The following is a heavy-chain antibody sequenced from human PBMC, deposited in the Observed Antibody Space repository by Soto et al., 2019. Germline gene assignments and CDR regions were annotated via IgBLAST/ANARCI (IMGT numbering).Heavy chain of an antibody. V-gene: IGHV1-18*01. D-gene: IGHD6-13*01. CDR2: ISAYNGNT. CDR3: ARVRQQLAVNYYYYYYMDV. Sequence: ASVEVSCKASGYTFSSYGISWGRQAPGQGVEWMGWISAYNGNTNYAQKLQGRVTMTTDTSTSTAYMELRSLRSDDTAVYYCARVRQQLAVNYYYYYYMDVWGKGTTVTVSS. J-gene: IGHJ6*03. CDR1: GYTFSSYG.